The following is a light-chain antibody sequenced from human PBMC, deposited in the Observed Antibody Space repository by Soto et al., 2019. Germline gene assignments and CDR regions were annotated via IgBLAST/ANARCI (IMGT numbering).Light chain of an antibody. Sequence: ETVMTQSPATLSVSPGEAATLSCSASQNVYTNLAWYQQKPGQAPRLVLYGASTRATGVPARFSGSGSGTEFTLTISSLQSEDFAVYYCQQRSNWPLITFGQGTRLEIK. CDR3: QQRSNWPLIT. J-gene: IGKJ5*01. CDR2: GAS. CDR1: QNVYTN. V-gene: IGKV3-15*01.